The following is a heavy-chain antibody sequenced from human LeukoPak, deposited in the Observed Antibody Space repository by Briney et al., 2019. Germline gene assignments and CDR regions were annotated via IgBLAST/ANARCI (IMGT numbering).Heavy chain of an antibody. CDR3: AAGTQWELNYYYYGMDV. D-gene: IGHD1-26*01. V-gene: IGHV1-69*13. CDR1: GGTFSSYA. Sequence: SVKVSCKASGGTFSSYAISWVRQAPGQGLEWMGGIIPIFGTANYAQKFQGRVTITADESTSTAYMELSSLRSEDTAVYYCAAGTQWELNYYYYGMDVWGQGTTVTVSS. CDR2: IIPIFGTA. J-gene: IGHJ6*02.